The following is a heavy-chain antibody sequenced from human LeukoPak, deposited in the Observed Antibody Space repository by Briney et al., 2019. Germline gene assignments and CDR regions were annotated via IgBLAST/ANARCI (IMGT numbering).Heavy chain of an antibody. Sequence: ASVKVSCKASGGTFSSYAISWVRQAPGQGLEWMGIINPSGGSTSYAQKFQGRVTMTRDTSTSTVYMELSSLRSEDTAVYYCARDPMIVVVTPGYYFDYWGQGTLVTVSS. D-gene: IGHD3-22*01. J-gene: IGHJ4*02. CDR1: GGTFSSYA. V-gene: IGHV1-46*01. CDR3: ARDPMIVVVTPGYYFDY. CDR2: INPSGGST.